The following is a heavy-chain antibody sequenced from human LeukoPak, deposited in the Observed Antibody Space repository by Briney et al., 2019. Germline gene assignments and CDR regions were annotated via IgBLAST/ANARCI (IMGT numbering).Heavy chain of an antibody. CDR3: ARSLGYCSGGSCRGHDY. J-gene: IGHJ4*02. CDR1: GYSISSGYY. Sequence: SETLSLTCTVSGYSISSGYYWGWIRPPPGKGLEGIGIIYHSGSTNYNPSLKSRVTISVDTSKNPFSLKLSSVTAADTAVYYCARSLGYCSGGSCRGHDYWGQGTLVTVSS. D-gene: IGHD2-15*01. V-gene: IGHV4-38-2*02. CDR2: IYHSGST.